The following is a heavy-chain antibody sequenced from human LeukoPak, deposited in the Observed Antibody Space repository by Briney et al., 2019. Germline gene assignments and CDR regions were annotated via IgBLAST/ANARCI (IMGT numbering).Heavy chain of an antibody. CDR1: GGSFSGYY. CDR3: ARVGYYYGSGSYYFDY. Sequence: SETLSLTCAVYGGSFSGYYWSWIRQPPGKGLEWIGEINHSGSTNYNPSLKSRVTISVDTSKNQFSLKLSSVTAADTAMYYCARVGYYYGSGSYYFDYWGQGTLVTVSS. V-gene: IGHV4-34*01. D-gene: IGHD3-10*01. J-gene: IGHJ4*02. CDR2: INHSGST.